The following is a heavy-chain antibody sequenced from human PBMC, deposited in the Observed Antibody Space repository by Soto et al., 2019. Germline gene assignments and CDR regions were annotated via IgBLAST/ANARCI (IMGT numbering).Heavy chain of an antibody. V-gene: IGHV1-69*13. CDR1: GGTFSSYR. CDR3: ARCPIFGVVIMDYYYYGMDV. J-gene: IGHJ6*02. CDR2: IIPIFGTA. Sequence: SVKVSCKASGGTFSSYRINWVRQAPGQGLEWMGGIIPIFGTANYAQKFQGRVTITADESTSTAYMELSSLRSEDTAVYYCARCPIFGVVIMDYYYYGMDVWGQGTTLTVS. D-gene: IGHD3-3*01.